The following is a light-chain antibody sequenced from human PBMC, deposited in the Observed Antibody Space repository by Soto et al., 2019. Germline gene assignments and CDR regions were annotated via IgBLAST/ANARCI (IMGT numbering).Light chain of an antibody. J-gene: IGKJ2*01. V-gene: IGKV3-20*01. CDR3: QQFGTSPPYT. CDR1: QSVSSSY. Sequence: EIVLTQSPGTLSLSPGERATLSCRASQSVSSSYLAWYQQKPGQAPRLLIYGASSRATGLPDRFSGSASATDFHLTISRLAPEDFAVYYCQQFGTSPPYTFGQGTKLEIK. CDR2: GAS.